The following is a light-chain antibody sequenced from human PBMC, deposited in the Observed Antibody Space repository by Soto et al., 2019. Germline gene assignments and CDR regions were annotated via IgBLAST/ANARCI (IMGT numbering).Light chain of an antibody. V-gene: IGKV1-5*01. J-gene: IGKJ1*01. CDR3: PQYNSYSWT. CDR2: DAS. CDR1: QSISSW. Sequence: GDRVTIACRASQSISSWLAWYQQKPGKAPKPLIYDASSLERRVPSRFSGSGSGTEFTLTISSLQPDDFATYYCPQYNSYSWTFGQGIKVEIK.